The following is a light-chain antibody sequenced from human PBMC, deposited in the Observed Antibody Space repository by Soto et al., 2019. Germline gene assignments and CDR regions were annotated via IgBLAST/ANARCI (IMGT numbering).Light chain of an antibody. CDR3: SSYTTTYV. CDR2: EVS. J-gene: IGLJ1*01. CDR1: SSDVGAYNY. Sequence: QSALTQPASVSGSPGQSITISCTGTSSDVGAYNYVSWYQHHPGKAPKLMIYEVSNRPSGVSNRFSGSKSGNTASLTISGLQAEDEADYYCSSYTTTYVFGTGTKLTV. V-gene: IGLV2-14*01.